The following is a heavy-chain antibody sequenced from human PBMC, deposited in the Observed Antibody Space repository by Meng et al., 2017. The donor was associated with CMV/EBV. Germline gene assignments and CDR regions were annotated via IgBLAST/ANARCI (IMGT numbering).Heavy chain of an antibody. D-gene: IGHD3-16*02. Sequence: GSLRLSCAVYGGSFSGYYWSWIRQPPGKGLEWIGEINHSGSTNYNPSLKSRVTISVDTSKNQFSLKLSSVTAADTAVYYCARVYRNWFDPWGQGTLVTVS. CDR1: GGSFSGYY. CDR3: ARVYRNWFDP. V-gene: IGHV4-34*01. J-gene: IGHJ5*02. CDR2: INHSGST.